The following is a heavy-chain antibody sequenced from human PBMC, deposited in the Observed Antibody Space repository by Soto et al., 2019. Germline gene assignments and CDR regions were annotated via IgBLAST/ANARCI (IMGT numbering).Heavy chain of an antibody. Sequence: QVQLVESGGGVVQPGRSLRLSCAASGFTINNYVMHWVRQTPGKGLEWVALIWSDGSDEYYADSVKGRFTISRDNSKNTLYLQMNSLRVEDTALYYCARDSRGSGSNDYWGQGTLVTVSS. D-gene: IGHD3-10*01. J-gene: IGHJ4*02. CDR2: IWSDGSDE. CDR1: GFTINNYV. V-gene: IGHV3-33*01. CDR3: ARDSRGSGSNDY.